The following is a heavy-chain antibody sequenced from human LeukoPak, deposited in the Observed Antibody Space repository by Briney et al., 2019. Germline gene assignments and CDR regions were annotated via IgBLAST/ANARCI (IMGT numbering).Heavy chain of an antibody. CDR3: AKNNDSDY. D-gene: IGHD3-3*01. CDR1: GFTFSSYA. V-gene: IGHV3-23*01. CDR2: ISSSGIST. Sequence: GGSLRLSCAASGFTFSSYAMSWVRQAPGKGLEWVSRISSSGISTFYADSVKGRFTISRDNSKNTLYLQMNSLRAEDTALYYCAKNNDSDYWGQGTLVTVSS. J-gene: IGHJ4*02.